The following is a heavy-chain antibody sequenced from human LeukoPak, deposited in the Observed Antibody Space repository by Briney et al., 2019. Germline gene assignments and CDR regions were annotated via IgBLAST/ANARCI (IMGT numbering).Heavy chain of an antibody. CDR3: ARDRPRVGLDY. Sequence: PGGSLRLSCAASGFTFSSYEMNWVRQAPGKGLEWVPYISISGSTVHYADSVKGRFTISRNNAKNALYLQMNSLRAEDMAVYYCARDRPRVGLDYWGQGTLVTVSS. D-gene: IGHD2-2*01. V-gene: IGHV3-48*03. J-gene: IGHJ4*02. CDR1: GFTFSSYE. CDR2: ISISGSTV.